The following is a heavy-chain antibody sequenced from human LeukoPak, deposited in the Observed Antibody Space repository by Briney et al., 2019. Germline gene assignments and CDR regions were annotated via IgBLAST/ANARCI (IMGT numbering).Heavy chain of an antibody. CDR3: AKDRARGGATDFDY. V-gene: IGHV3-23*01. Sequence: GGPLRLSCAASGFTFSSYAMSWVRQAPGKGLEWVSAISGGGDSTYYADSVKGRFTISRDNSKNTLYLQMNSLRAEDTAVYYCAKDRARGGATDFDYWGRGTLVTVSS. D-gene: IGHD1-26*01. J-gene: IGHJ4*02. CDR2: ISGGGDST. CDR1: GFTFSSYA.